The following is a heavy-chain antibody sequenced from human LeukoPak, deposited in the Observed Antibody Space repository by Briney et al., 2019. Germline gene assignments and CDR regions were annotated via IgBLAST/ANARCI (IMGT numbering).Heavy chain of an antibody. CDR3: ARGGAAHDYYYYYMDV. Sequence: SETLSLTCTVSGGSISSSNYYWGWIRQPPGRGLEWIGSIYYSGSTYYNPSLKSRVTISVDTSNNQFSLKLSSVTAADTAVYYCARGGAAHDYYYYYMDVWGKGTTVTVSS. CDR1: GGSISSSNYY. J-gene: IGHJ6*03. D-gene: IGHD2-15*01. V-gene: IGHV4-39*07. CDR2: IYYSGST.